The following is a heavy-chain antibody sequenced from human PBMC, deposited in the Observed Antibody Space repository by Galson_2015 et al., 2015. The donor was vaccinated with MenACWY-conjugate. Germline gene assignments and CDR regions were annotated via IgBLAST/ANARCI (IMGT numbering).Heavy chain of an antibody. CDR1: GLTLSNYA. V-gene: IGHV3-23*01. J-gene: IGHJ3*02. Sequence: SLRLSCAASGLTLSNYAMSWVRQAPGKGLEWVSAINSAGSTYYPDSVKGRFTISRDNSKNTLYLQMKSLRAEDTAIYYWARDGGTAIADAFEIWGRGTTGTVAS. CDR3: ARDGGTAIADAFEI. D-gene: IGHD3-16*01. CDR2: INSAGST.